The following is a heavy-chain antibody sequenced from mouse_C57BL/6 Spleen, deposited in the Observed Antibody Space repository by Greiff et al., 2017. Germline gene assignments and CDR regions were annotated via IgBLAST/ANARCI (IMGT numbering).Heavy chain of an antibody. CDR1: GYTFTSYW. D-gene: IGHD6-1*01. CDR2: IHPNSGST. Sequence: QVQLKQPGAELVKPGASVKLSCKASGYTFTSYWMHWVKQRPGQGLEWIGMIHPNSGSTNYNEKFKSKATLTVDKSSSTAYMQLSSLTSEDSAVYYCARNSLYYYAMDYWVKEPQSPSPQ. J-gene: IGHJ4*01. CDR3: ARNSLYYYAMDY. V-gene: IGHV1-64*01.